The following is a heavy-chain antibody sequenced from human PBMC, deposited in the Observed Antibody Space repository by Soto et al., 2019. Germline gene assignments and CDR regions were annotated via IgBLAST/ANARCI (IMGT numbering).Heavy chain of an antibody. V-gene: IGHV4-34*01. Sequence: PSETLSLTCAVYGGSFSGYYWSWIRQPPGKGLEWIGEINHSGSTNYNPSLKSRVTISVDTSKNQFSLKLSSVTAADTAVYYCAREGVSSSWYNYDGMDVWSQRTTVTVSS. J-gene: IGHJ6*02. CDR1: GGSFSGYY. CDR3: AREGVSSSWYNYDGMDV. CDR2: INHSGST. D-gene: IGHD6-13*01.